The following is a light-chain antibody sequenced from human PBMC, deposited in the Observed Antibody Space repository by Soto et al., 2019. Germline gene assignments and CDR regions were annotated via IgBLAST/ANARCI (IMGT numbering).Light chain of an antibody. CDR3: QEANSFPIT. Sequence: KQRTQSPSSVSASVGDRVTITCRASQDILSWLAWYQQKPGEAPRLLIYASSNLQSGVPSRFSGSGSGTDFTLTISSLQPEDFATYYCQEANSFPITFGPGTRLDIK. V-gene: IGKV1-12*01. CDR2: ASS. J-gene: IGKJ3*01. CDR1: QDILSW.